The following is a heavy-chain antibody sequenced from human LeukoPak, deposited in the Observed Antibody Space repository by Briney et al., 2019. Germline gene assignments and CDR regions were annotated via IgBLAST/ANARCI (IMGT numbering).Heavy chain of an antibody. D-gene: IGHD5-24*01. CDR1: GGTFSSYA. V-gene: IGHV1-69*13. CDR2: IIPIFGTA. CDR3: ARNPQRWLQLPGYFDY. J-gene: IGHJ4*02. Sequence: SVTVSCKASGGTFSSYAISWVRQAPGQGLEWMGGIIPIFGTANYAQKFQGRVTITADESTSTAYMELSSLRSEDTAVYYCARNPQRWLQLPGYFDYWGQGTLVTVSS.